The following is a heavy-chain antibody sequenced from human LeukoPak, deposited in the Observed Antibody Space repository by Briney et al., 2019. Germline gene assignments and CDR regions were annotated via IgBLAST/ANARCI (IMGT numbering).Heavy chain of an antibody. J-gene: IGHJ4*02. Sequence: PGGSLRLSCAASGFTFSSYSMNWVRQAPGKGLEWVPYISSSSSTIYYADSVKGRFTISRDNAKNSLYLQMNSLRAEDTAVYYCASGVRSSSWYYFDYWGQGTLVTVSS. CDR2: ISSSSSTI. D-gene: IGHD6-13*01. V-gene: IGHV3-48*01. CDR1: GFTFSSYS. CDR3: ASGVRSSSWYYFDY.